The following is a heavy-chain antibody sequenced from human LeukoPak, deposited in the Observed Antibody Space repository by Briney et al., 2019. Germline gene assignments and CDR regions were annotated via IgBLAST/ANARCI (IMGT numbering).Heavy chain of an antibody. CDR3: ARAEGRGYSYGFGY. J-gene: IGHJ4*02. CDR1: GGSISSRNYY. V-gene: IGHV4-39*07. D-gene: IGHD5-18*01. Sequence: SETLSLTCAVSGGSISSRNYYWGWIRQPPGKGLEWIGTIYYSGSTYYNPSLKSRVTISVDTSKNQFSLKLSSVTAADTAVYYCARAEGRGYSYGFGYWGQGTLVTVSS. CDR2: IYYSGST.